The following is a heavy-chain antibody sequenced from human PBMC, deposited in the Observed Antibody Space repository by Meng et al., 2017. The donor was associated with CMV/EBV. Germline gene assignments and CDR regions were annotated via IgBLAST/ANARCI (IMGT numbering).Heavy chain of an antibody. CDR1: GGTFSSYT. J-gene: IGHJ6*02. V-gene: IGHV1-69*04. CDR3: ARDWDAILYCSSTSCYFGGTQSFYYYGMDV. D-gene: IGHD2-2*01. CDR2: IIPILGIA. Sequence: SVKVSCKASGGTFSSYTISWVRQAPGQGLEWMGRIIPILGIANYAQKFQGRVTITADKSTSTVYMELSSLRSEDTAVYYCARDWDAILYCSSTSCYFGGTQSFYYYGMDVWGQGTTVTVSS.